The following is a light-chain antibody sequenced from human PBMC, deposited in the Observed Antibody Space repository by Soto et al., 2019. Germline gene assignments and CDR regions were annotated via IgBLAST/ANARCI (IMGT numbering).Light chain of an antibody. CDR2: GAS. V-gene: IGKV3-15*01. Sequence: VMTQSLAALSVSPGERATLSCRASQSVSSNLAWYQQKPGQAPRLLIYGASTRATGIPARFSGSGSGTEFTLTICCLQSEDFAVYCCQHDNILPIPFGQGTRLEIK. J-gene: IGKJ5*01. CDR1: QSVSSN. CDR3: QHDNILPIP.